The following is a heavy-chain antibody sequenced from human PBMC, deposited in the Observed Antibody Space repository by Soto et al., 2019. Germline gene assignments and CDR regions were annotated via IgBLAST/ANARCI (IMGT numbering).Heavy chain of an antibody. Sequence: PGGSLRLSCAASGFTFSGYAMNWVLQAPWKGLEWVSVISGSGGTTYYADSVKGRFTISRDNSKNTLFLQMNSLRAEDTAVYYCAKDGYTYEHNFDSWGKETLATVSS. V-gene: IGHV3-23*01. CDR2: ISGSGGTT. D-gene: IGHD5-12*01. J-gene: IGHJ4*02. CDR1: GFTFSGYA. CDR3: AKDGYTYEHNFDS.